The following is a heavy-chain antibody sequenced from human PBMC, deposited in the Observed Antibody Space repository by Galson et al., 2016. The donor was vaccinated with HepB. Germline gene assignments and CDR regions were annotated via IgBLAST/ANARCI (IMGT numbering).Heavy chain of an antibody. CDR1: GLTFSSYA. Sequence: SLRLSCAASGLTFSSYAMNWVRQAPGKGLQWVSGISGGGVSTHYADSVKGRFTISRDNSKNTLYLQMNSLRAEDTAVYYCAKGRYCGGDCYSSDYWGQGTLVTVSS. CDR2: ISGGGVST. J-gene: IGHJ4*02. D-gene: IGHD2-21*02. V-gene: IGHV3-23*01. CDR3: AKGRYCGGDCYSSDY.